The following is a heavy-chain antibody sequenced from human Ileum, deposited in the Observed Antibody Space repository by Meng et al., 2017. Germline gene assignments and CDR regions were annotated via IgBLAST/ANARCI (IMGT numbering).Heavy chain of an antibody. CDR3: ATSGGGFDY. CDR1: RYTFTNYV. CDR2: INTNTGNP. Sequence: GQLVKFGSDLKKPRASVKVSCKASRYTFTNYVINWVRQAPGQGLEWMGWINTNTGNPTYAQGFTGRFVFSLDTSVNTAHLQISTLTAEDTAVYYCATSGGGFDYWGQGALVTVSS. V-gene: IGHV7-4-1*02. J-gene: IGHJ4*02. D-gene: IGHD1-26*01.